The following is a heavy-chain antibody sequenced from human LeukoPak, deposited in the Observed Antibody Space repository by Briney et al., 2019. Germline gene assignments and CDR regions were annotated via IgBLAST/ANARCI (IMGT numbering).Heavy chain of an antibody. CDR1: GGTFSSYV. V-gene: IGHV1-69*13. CDR3: VGGWLQFDASDI. J-gene: IGHJ3*02. D-gene: IGHD5-24*01. Sequence: SVKVSCKASGGTFSSYVISWVPQAPGQGLEWMGGIIPIFGTANYAQKFQGRVTITADESTSTAYMELSSLRSEDTAVYYCVGGWLQFDASDIWGQGTMVTVSS. CDR2: IIPIFGTA.